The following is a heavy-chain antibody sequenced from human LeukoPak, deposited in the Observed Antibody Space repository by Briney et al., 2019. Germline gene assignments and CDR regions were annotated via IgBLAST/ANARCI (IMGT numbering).Heavy chain of an antibody. Sequence: ASVKVSCKASGYTFTSYDINWVRQATGQGLEWMGWMNPNSGNTGYAQKSQGRVTITRNTSISTAYMELSSLRSEDTAVYYCARVRGYEAAAAIDYWGQGTLVTVSS. CDR2: MNPNSGNT. J-gene: IGHJ4*02. CDR3: ARVRGYEAAAAIDY. CDR1: GYTFTSYD. V-gene: IGHV1-8*03. D-gene: IGHD6-13*01.